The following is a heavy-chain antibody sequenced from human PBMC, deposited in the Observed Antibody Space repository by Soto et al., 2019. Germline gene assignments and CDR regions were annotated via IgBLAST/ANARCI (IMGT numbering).Heavy chain of an antibody. V-gene: IGHV4-34*01. CDR1: GGSFSGYY. D-gene: IGHD4-17*01. Sequence: SETLSLTCAVYGGSFSGYYWSWIRQPPGKGLEWIGEINHSGSTNYNPSLKSRVTISVDTSKNQFSLKLSSVTAADTAVYYCATHYGDYVGNWFDPWGQGTLVTVSS. CDR3: ATHYGDYVGNWFDP. CDR2: INHSGST. J-gene: IGHJ5*02.